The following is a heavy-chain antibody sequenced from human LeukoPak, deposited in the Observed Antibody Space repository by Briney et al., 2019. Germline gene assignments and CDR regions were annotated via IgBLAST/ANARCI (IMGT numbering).Heavy chain of an antibody. CDR3: ARDGGYGGNSGPFDY. CDR1: GGSISSSSYL. CDR2: IYYSGST. J-gene: IGHJ4*02. Sequence: PSETLSLTCTVSGGSISSSSYLWGWIRQPPERGLEWIGYIYYSGSTNYNPSLKSRVTISVDTSKNQFSLKLSSVTAADTAVYYCARDGGYGGNSGPFDYWGQGTLVTVSS. V-gene: IGHV4-61*01. D-gene: IGHD4-23*01.